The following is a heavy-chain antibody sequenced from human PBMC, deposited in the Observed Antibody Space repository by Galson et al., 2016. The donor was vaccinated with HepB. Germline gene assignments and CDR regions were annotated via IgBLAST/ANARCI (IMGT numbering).Heavy chain of an antibody. CDR1: GFAFSSHW. V-gene: IGHV3-30*18. CDR3: AKDLHHIVLVTAVNPADEYFQH. J-gene: IGHJ1*01. Sequence: SLRLSCAASGFAFSSHWMTWVRQAPGKGLEWVAVISSDGSYKYYADSVKGRFTISRDNSKNTLYLQMNSLRAEDAAVYYCAKDLHHIVLVTAVNPADEYFQHWGQGTTVIVSS. CDR2: ISSDGSYK. D-gene: IGHD2-21*02.